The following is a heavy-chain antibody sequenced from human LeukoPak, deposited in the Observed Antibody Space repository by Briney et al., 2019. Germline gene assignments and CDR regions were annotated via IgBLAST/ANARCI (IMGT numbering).Heavy chain of an antibody. Sequence: GGSLRLSCAASGFTFSSYSMNWVRQAPGKGLEWVSSISSSSSYIYYADSVKGRFTISRDNAKNSLYLQMNSLRAEDTAVYYCASDHIPGTTRYAFAIWGQGTMVTVSS. D-gene: IGHD1-7*01. J-gene: IGHJ3*02. CDR1: GFTFSSYS. CDR2: ISSSSSYI. V-gene: IGHV3-21*01. CDR3: ASDHIPGTTRYAFAI.